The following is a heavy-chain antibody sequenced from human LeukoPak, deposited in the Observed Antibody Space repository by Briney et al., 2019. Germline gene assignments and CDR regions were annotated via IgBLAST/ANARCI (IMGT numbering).Heavy chain of an antibody. V-gene: IGHV4-61*02. CDR1: GDSISSGTYY. Sequence: SETLSLTCTVSGDSISSGTYYWSWIRQPAGKGLEWIGRIDASGNPNYNPSLRSRLTMSVDTSKNQFSLNLRFVTAADTAVFYCARGFEYSTSSRLGYYYFYMDVWGIGTTVTVSS. D-gene: IGHD6-6*01. CDR2: IDASGNP. J-gene: IGHJ6*03. CDR3: ARGFEYSTSSRLGYYYFYMDV.